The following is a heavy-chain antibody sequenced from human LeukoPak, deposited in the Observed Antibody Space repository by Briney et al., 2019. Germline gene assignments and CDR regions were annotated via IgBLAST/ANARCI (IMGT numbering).Heavy chain of an antibody. CDR2: IWYDGSNK. CDR1: GFPFSSYG. Sequence: GGSLRLSCAASGFPFSSYGMHWVRQAPGKGLEWVAVIWYDGSNKYYADSVKGRFTNSRDNSKNTLYLQMNSLRAEDTAVYFCARGPVYGSGSYYADWGQGTLVTVSS. V-gene: IGHV3-33*01. CDR3: ARGPVYGSGSYYAD. D-gene: IGHD3-10*01. J-gene: IGHJ4*02.